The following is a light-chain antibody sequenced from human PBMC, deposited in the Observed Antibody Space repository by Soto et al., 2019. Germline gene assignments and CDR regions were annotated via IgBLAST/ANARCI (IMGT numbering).Light chain of an antibody. CDR2: DAS. V-gene: IGKV1-13*02. CDR1: QGISSS. Sequence: AIQLTQSPSSLSASVGDRVTITCRASQGISSSLAWYQQKPGRAPKLLIYDASSLESGVPSRFSGTGSGTDFSLTISSLQPEDFATYYCQQFNSYPQPFGGGTKVEIK. J-gene: IGKJ4*01. CDR3: QQFNSYPQP.